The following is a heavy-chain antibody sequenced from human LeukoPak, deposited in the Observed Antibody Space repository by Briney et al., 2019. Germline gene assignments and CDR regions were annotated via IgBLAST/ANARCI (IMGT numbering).Heavy chain of an antibody. J-gene: IGHJ4*02. CDR3: AREYDYYYDY. V-gene: IGHV4-4*07. CDR2: IYTRGST. D-gene: IGHD4/OR15-4a*01. Sequence: WIGRIYTRGSTNYNPSLKSRVTMSVDTSKNQFSLRLTSVTAADTAMYFCAREYDYYYDYWGQGTLVTVSS.